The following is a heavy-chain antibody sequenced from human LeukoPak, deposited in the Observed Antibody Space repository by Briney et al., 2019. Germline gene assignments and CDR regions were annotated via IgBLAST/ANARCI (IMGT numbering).Heavy chain of an antibody. CDR2: IIPILGIA. Sequence: SVKVSCKASGGTFSSYAISWVRQAPGQGLEWMGRIIPILGIANYAQKFQGRVTITADKSTSTAYMELSSLRSDDTAVYYCAYGFAFDIWGQGTMVTVSS. D-gene: IGHD4-17*01. V-gene: IGHV1-69*04. CDR1: GGTFSSYA. CDR3: AYGFAFDI. J-gene: IGHJ3*02.